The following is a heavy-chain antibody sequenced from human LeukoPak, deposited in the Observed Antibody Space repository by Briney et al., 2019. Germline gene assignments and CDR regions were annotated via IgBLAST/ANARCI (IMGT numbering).Heavy chain of an antibody. V-gene: IGHV3-72*01. CDR2: TGNKANSYTT. CDR3: ARRGESGGGGWSAFDI. CDR1: GFTFSDHY. D-gene: IGHD2-15*01. Sequence: GGSLRHSCAASGFTFSDHYMDWVRQAPGKGLEWVGRTGNKANSYTTEYAASVKGRFTISRADSENSLYLQMNSLRGEDMAVYYCARRGESGGGGWSAFDIWGQGTMVTVSS. J-gene: IGHJ3*02.